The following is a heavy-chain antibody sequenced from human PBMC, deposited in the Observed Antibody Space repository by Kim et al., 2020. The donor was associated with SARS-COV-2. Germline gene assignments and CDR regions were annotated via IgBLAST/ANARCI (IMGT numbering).Heavy chain of an antibody. CDR2: IYYSGST. J-gene: IGHJ5*02. Sequence: SETLSLTCTVSGGSISSSSYYWGWIRQPPGKGLEWIGSIYYSGSTYYNPSLKSRVTISVDTSKNQFSLKLSSVTAADTAVYYCARHRYSGYDYGELGWFDPWGQGTLVTVSS. CDR1: GGSISSSSYY. CDR3: ARHRYSGYDYGELGWFDP. D-gene: IGHD5-12*01. V-gene: IGHV4-39*01.